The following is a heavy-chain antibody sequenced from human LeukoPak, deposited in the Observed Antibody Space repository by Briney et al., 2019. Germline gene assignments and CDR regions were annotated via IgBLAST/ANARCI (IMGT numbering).Heavy chain of an antibody. D-gene: IGHD6-6*01. V-gene: IGHV3-7*01. J-gene: IGHJ4*02. CDR1: GFTFSSYW. CDR3: ARDIAARALGGDY. Sequence: TGGSLRLSCAASGFTFSSYWMSWVRQAPGKGLEWVANIKQDGSEKYYVDSVKGRFTISRDNAKNSLYPQMNSLRAEDTAVYYCARDIAARALGGDYWGQGTLVTVSS. CDR2: IKQDGSEK.